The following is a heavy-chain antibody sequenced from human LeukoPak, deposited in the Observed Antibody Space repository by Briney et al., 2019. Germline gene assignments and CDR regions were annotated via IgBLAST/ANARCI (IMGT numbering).Heavy chain of an antibody. J-gene: IGHJ4*02. V-gene: IGHV3-21*01. CDR1: GFTFSSYS. Sequence: GGSLRLSCAASGFTFSSYSMNWVRQAPGKGLEWVSSISSSSSYIYYADSVKGRFTISRDNAKNSLYLQMNSLRAEDTAVYYCARDAGGQRVPYHFDYWDQGPL. CDR3: ARDAGGQRVPYHFDY. D-gene: IGHD6-25*01. CDR2: ISSSSSYI.